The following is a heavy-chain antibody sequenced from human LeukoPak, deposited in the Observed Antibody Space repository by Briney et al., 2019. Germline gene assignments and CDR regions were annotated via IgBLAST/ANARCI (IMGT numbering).Heavy chain of an antibody. V-gene: IGHV3-30*03. CDR3: ASRTISYYYYGMDV. D-gene: IGHD3-9*01. CDR1: GFTFSKYA. Sequence: TGGSLRLSCAASGFTFSKYAIHWVRQAPGKGLEWVALISHRENNQNYADSVKGRFTTSRDTSKSMVYLQLNNLRTEDTAVYYCASRTISYYYYGMDVWGQGTTVTVSS. J-gene: IGHJ6*02. CDR2: ISHRENNQ.